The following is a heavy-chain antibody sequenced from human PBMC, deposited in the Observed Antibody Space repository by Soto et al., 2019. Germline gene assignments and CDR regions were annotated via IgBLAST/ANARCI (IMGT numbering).Heavy chain of an antibody. CDR2: VYYSGTH. J-gene: IGHJ4*02. V-gene: IGHV4-59*01. Sequence: SETLSLTCTVSGSSISGFYWSWVRQPPGKGLEWLAYVYYSGTHNYNPSLESRLSISIDTSKNLFSLNVSSVTAADTAVYYCARVQMATLYFDSWGQGTLVTVSS. D-gene: IGHD5-12*01. CDR1: GSSISGFY. CDR3: ARVQMATLYFDS.